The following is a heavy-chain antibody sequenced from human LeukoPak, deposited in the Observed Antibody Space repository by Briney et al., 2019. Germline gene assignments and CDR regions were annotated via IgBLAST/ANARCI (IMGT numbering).Heavy chain of an antibody. D-gene: IGHD5-18*01. V-gene: IGHV1-46*01. CDR1: GYTFTSYY. CDR3: ARVGSSTDTEFDY. CDR2: INPSGGST. Sequence: GASVKVSCKASGYTFTSYYMHWVRQAPGQGLEWMGIINPSGGSTSYAQKFQGRVTMTRDTSISTAYMELSRLRSDDTAVYYCARVGSSTDTEFDYWGQGTLVTVSS. J-gene: IGHJ4*02.